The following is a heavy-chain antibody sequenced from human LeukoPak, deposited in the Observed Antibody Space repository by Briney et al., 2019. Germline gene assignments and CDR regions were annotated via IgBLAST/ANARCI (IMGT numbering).Heavy chain of an antibody. J-gene: IGHJ4*02. CDR2: IDPSDSYT. Sequence: GESLKISCKGSGYSFTSYWIRWVRQMPAKGLEWMGRIDPSDSYTNYSQSFPDHVTISADKSISTAYLQWSSLKASDTAMYYCARRGSGWSMDDYWGQGTLVTVSS. D-gene: IGHD6-19*01. CDR3: ARRGSGWSMDDY. V-gene: IGHV5-10-1*01. CDR1: GYSFTSYW.